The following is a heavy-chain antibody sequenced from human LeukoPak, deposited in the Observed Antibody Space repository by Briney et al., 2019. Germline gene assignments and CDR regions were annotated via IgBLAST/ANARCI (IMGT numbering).Heavy chain of an antibody. CDR1: GGSISSGGYS. Sequence: PSETLSLTCAVSGGSISSGGYSWSGIRQPPGKGLEWIGYIYHNGNTYYSPSLKSRVTISVDRSKNQLSLKLSSVTAADTAMYYCASGGYSYGFDYWGQGTLVTVSS. CDR3: ASGGYSYGFDY. V-gene: IGHV4-30-2*01. D-gene: IGHD5-18*01. J-gene: IGHJ4*02. CDR2: IYHNGNT.